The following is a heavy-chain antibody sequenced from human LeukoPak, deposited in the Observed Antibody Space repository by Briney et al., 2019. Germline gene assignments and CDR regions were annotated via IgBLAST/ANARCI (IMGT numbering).Heavy chain of an antibody. Sequence: SETLSLTCTVSGGSISSGSYYWSWIRQPPGKGLEWIGYIYYSGSTNYNSSLKSRVTISVDTSKNQFSLKLSSVTAADTAVYYCARIAVAGLDYWGQETLVTVSS. V-gene: IGHV4-61*01. CDR1: GGSISSGSYY. J-gene: IGHJ4*02. CDR2: IYYSGST. D-gene: IGHD6-19*01. CDR3: ARIAVAGLDY.